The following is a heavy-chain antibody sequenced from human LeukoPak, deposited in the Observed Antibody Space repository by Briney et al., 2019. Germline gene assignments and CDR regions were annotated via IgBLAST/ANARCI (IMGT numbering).Heavy chain of an antibody. D-gene: IGHD4-17*01. Sequence: GASVKVSCXASGFTFTSSAMQWVRQARGQRLAWIGWIVVGSGNTNYAQKFQERVTITRDMSTSTAYMELSSLRSEDTAVYYCAADRDGDYVFDYWGQGTLVTVSS. J-gene: IGHJ4*02. CDR1: GFTFTSSA. CDR2: IVVGSGNT. CDR3: AADRDGDYVFDY. V-gene: IGHV1-58*02.